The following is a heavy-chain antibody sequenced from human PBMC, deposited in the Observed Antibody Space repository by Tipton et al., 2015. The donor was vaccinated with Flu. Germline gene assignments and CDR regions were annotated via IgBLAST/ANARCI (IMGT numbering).Heavy chain of an antibody. CDR1: GFTFDNYA. V-gene: IGHV3-9*01. Sequence: SLRLSCVASGFTFDNYAMHWVRQAPGKGLEWVSGISWNSGRTGYADSVKGRFTISRDSTKNSLYLQMNSLRAEDTAFYYCAKDVSNNWPPGNWFDPWGQGTLVTVSS. J-gene: IGHJ5*02. CDR3: AKDVSNNWPPGNWFDP. CDR2: ISWNSGRT. D-gene: IGHD1-1*01.